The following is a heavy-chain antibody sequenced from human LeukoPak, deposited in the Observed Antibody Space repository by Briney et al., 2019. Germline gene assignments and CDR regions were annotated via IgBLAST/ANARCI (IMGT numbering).Heavy chain of an antibody. Sequence: PGGSVRLSCATSGFTFRTYWMFWVRQAPGKGLEWVGRIKTKPDGGPTVYAVPVRGRFTISRDDSKKTLFLQIDSLKTEDTAVYYCTTRVVTTNDFWGQGTLVTVSS. J-gene: IGHJ4*02. D-gene: IGHD2-21*02. CDR1: GFTFRTYW. CDR3: TTRVVTTNDF. V-gene: IGHV3-15*01. CDR2: IKTKPDGGPT.